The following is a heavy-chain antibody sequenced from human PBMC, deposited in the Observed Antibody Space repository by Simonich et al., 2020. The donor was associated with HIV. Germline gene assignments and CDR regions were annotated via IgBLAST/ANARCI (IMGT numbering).Heavy chain of an antibody. D-gene: IGHD1-1*01. CDR3: ARGIPRNYYYFYYMDV. J-gene: IGHJ6*03. Sequence: QVQLQQWGAGLLKPSETLSLPCAVYGGSFSGYYWSWIRQPPGKGLEWIGEIHHSGRTNYNPVSKSRVTISVDTSKNQVSLKLSSGTAADTAVYSCARGIPRNYYYFYYMDVWGKGTTVIVSS. V-gene: IGHV4-34*01. CDR1: GGSFSGYY. CDR2: IHHSGRT.